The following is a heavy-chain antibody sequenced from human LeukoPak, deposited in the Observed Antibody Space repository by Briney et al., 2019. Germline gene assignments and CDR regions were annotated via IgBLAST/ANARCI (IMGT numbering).Heavy chain of an antibody. Sequence: PGGSLRLSCAASGFTFSKVWMTWVRQSAGKGLEWVGRIKSRADGGTTDYPAPVKGRFTISRDDEKNTVYLEINSLTTEDSAVYYCTTVGSSWGFDYWGQGTLVTVSS. J-gene: IGHJ4*02. D-gene: IGHD6-13*01. V-gene: IGHV3-15*01. CDR3: TTVGSSWGFDY. CDR1: GFTFSKVW. CDR2: IKSRADGGTT.